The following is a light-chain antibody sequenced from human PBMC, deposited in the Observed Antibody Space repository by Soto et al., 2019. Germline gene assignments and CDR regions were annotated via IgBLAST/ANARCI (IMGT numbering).Light chain of an antibody. Sequence: QSALTQPPSVSGAPGQRVTISCTGSSPNIGAGYDVHWYQQLPGTAPKLLIYGNNNRPSGVPDRFSGSKSGTSASLAITGLQAEDEADYYCQSYDSSLSGVVFGGGTKLTVL. CDR3: QSYDSSLSGVV. V-gene: IGLV1-40*01. CDR1: SPNIGAGYD. CDR2: GNN. J-gene: IGLJ2*01.